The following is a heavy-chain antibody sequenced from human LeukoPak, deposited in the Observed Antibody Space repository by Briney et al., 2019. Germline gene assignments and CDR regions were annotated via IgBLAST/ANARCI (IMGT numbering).Heavy chain of an antibody. CDR3: ARLGGAPYDFWSGYKANWFDP. J-gene: IGHJ5*02. CDR1: GVSISSYY. CDR2: IYYSGST. V-gene: IGHV4-59*01. D-gene: IGHD3-3*01. Sequence: SETLSLTCTVSGVSISSYYWSWIRQPPGKGLEWIGYIYYSGSTNYNPSLKSRVTISVDMSKNQFSLKLSSVTAADTAVYYCARLGGAPYDFWSGYKANWFDPWGQGTLVTVSS.